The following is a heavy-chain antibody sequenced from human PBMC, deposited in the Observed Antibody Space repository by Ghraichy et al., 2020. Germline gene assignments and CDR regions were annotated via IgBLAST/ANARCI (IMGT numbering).Heavy chain of an antibody. CDR3: VKEKFTSGWFFDY. CDR1: GFSFGSYS. D-gene: IGHD6-13*01. V-gene: IGHV3-64D*06. J-gene: IGHJ4*02. CDR2: LSSNGNST. Sequence: GGSLRLSCSASGFSFGSYSMHWVRQAPGKGLQYVSTLSSNGNSTYYVDSVKGRFTISRDISKNTLYLKMSSLRAEDTAIYYCVKEKFTSGWFFDYWGQGTVVTVSS.